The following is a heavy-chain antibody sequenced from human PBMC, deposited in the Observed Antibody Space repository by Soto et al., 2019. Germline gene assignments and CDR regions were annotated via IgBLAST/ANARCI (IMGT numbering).Heavy chain of an antibody. J-gene: IGHJ6*03. V-gene: IGHV3-66*01. CDR2: IYSGGST. CDR1: GFTVSSNY. D-gene: IGHD4-17*01. Sequence: PGGSLRLSCAASGFTVSSNYMSWVRQAPGKGLEWVSVIYSGGSTYYADSVKGRFTISRDNSKNTLYLQVNSLRAEDTAVYYCARDYGGSLPYYVDVWGKGTTVTVSS. CDR3: ARDYGGSLPYYVDV.